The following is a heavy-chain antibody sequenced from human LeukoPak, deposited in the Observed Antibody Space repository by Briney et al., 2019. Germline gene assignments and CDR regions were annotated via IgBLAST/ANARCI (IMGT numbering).Heavy chain of an antibody. D-gene: IGHD3-22*01. CDR2: INSDGSST. V-gene: IGHV3-74*01. CDR1: GFTFDDYA. J-gene: IGHJ4*02. Sequence: PGGSLRLSCAASGFTFDDYAMHWVRQAPGKGLVWVSRINSDGSSTSYADSVKGRFTISRDNAKNTLYLQMNSLRAEDTAVYYCARETYSSGYLWGQGTLVTVSS. CDR3: ARETYSSGYL.